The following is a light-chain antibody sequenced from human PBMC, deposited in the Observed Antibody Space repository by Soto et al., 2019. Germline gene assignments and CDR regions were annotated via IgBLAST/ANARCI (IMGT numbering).Light chain of an antibody. J-gene: IGKJ2*01. V-gene: IGKV3-20*01. CDR3: QQSGSSFYT. CDR2: GAS. Sequence: EIVLTQSPGTLSLSPGERDTLSCRASQSVSSAYLAWYQQIPGQAPRLLIYGASSRATGIPDRFSGSGSGTYFTLTISGLEPEDFAVYYCQQSGSSFYTFGQRTKLELK. CDR1: QSVSSAY.